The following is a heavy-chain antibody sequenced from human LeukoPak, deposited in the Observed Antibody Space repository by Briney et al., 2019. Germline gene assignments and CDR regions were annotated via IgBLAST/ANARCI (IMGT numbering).Heavy chain of an antibody. CDR1: GGSFSGYH. V-gene: IGHV4-34*01. Sequence: NPSETLSLTCAVYGGSFSGYHWSWIRQPPGKGLEWIGEINHSGSTNYNPSLKSRVTISVDTSKNQFSLKLSSVTAADTAVYYCARGRGCSGGSCPVFRTPLYYYGMDVWGQGTTVTVSS. D-gene: IGHD2-15*01. J-gene: IGHJ6*02. CDR2: INHSGST. CDR3: ARGRGCSGGSCPVFRTPLYYYGMDV.